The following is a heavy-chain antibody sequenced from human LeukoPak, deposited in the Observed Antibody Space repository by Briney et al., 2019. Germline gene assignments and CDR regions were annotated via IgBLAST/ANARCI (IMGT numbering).Heavy chain of an antibody. J-gene: IGHJ5*02. D-gene: IGHD2-2*01. CDR1: GYSISSGYQ. CDR2: IYHTGSA. Sequence: SDTLSLTCVVSGYSISSGYQWAWIRQSPGKGLEWIGSIYHTGSAHYNPSLQGRVTISVDTSNNQFSLRLNSVTAADMAVYYCARDPRWLTPDCTSTSCYENYFDPWGQGTLVTVSS. V-gene: IGHV4-38-2*02. CDR3: ARDPRWLTPDCTSTSCYENYFDP.